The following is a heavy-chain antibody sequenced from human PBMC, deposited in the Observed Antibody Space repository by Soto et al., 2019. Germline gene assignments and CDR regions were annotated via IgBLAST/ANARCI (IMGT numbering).Heavy chain of an antibody. CDR1: GGSISSGGYY. CDR3: ERVVPSSGLLKSFEP. J-gene: IGHJ5*02. CDR2: IYYRGST. D-gene: IGHD6-19*01. Sequence: TLSLTCTVSGGSISSGGYYWSWIRQHPGKGLEWIGYIYYRGSTYYNPSLKSRVTISVDTSKNQFPLKLSSVTSADTAGYYCERVVPSSGLLKSFEPWAEGSLVTGSS. V-gene: IGHV4-31*03.